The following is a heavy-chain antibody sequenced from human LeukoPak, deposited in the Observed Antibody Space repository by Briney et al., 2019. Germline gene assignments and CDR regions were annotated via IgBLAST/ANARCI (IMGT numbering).Heavy chain of an antibody. Sequence: GGSLRLSCAASGFTFSTYTMYWVRHPPGKRLEWVSIIGNNGGGIHYADSVRGRFTISRDNSKNALYLQMNSLRVENTAVYYCAIDPNWGTHSWGQGVLVTVSS. J-gene: IGHJ4*02. CDR2: IGNNGGGI. D-gene: IGHD7-27*01. CDR3: AIDPNWGTHS. V-gene: IGHV3-23*01. CDR1: GFTFSTYT.